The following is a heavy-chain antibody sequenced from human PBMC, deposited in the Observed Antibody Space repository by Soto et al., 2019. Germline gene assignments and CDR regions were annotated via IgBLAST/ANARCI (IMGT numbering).Heavy chain of an antibody. CDR2: IYYSGST. D-gene: IGHD3-16*02. CDR3: ARQVAYDYVWGSYRYSGYFDY. Sequence: QLQLQESGPGLVKPSETLSLTCTVSGGSISSSSYYWGWIRQPPGKGLEWIGSIYYSGSTYYNPSLKSRVTISVDTSKNQFSLKLSSVTAADTAVYYCARQVAYDYVWGSYRYSGYFDYWGQGTLVTVSS. J-gene: IGHJ4*02. CDR1: GGSISSSSYY. V-gene: IGHV4-39*01.